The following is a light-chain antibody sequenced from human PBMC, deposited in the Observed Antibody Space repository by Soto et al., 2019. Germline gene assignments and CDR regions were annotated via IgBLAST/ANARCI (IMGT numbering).Light chain of an antibody. CDR2: WAS. CDR1: QSVLYSSNNKNY. CDR3: QQYYSTPST. Sequence: DIVMTQSPDSLAVSLGERATINCKSSQSVLYSSNNKNYLAWYQQKPGQPPKLLIYWASTRESWVPDRFSGSGSGTDFTLAISSLQAEDVAVYYGQQYYSTPSTFGQGTKVEIK. J-gene: IGKJ1*01. V-gene: IGKV4-1*01.